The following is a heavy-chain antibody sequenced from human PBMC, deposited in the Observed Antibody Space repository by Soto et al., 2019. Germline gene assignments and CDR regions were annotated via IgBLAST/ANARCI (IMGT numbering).Heavy chain of an antibody. Sequence: ASVKVSCKASGGTFSSYAISWVRQAPGQGLEWMGGIIPIFGTANYAQKFQGRVTITADESTSTAYMELSSLRSEDTAVYYCATSPLYDSSGYYHSSNWFDPWGQGTLVTVSS. CDR3: ATSPLYDSSGYYHSSNWFDP. CDR2: IIPIFGTA. CDR1: GGTFSSYA. V-gene: IGHV1-69*13. J-gene: IGHJ5*02. D-gene: IGHD3-22*01.